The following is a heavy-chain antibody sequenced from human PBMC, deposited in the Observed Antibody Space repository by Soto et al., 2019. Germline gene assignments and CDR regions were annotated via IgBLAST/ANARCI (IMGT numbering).Heavy chain of an antibody. V-gene: IGHV4-34*01. CDR1: GGSFSGYY. CDR2: INHSGST. D-gene: IGHD2-2*01. J-gene: IGHJ6*03. CDR3: ARGDIVPAASTTYYYYYMDV. Sequence: SETLSLTCAVYGGSFSGYYWSWIRQPPGKGLEWIGEINHSGSTNYNPSLKSRVTISVDTSKNQFSLKLSSVTAADTAVYYCARGDIVPAASTTYYYYYMDVWGKGTTVTVSS.